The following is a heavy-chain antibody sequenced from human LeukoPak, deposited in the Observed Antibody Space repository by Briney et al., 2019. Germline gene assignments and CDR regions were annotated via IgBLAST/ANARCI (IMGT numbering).Heavy chain of an antibody. Sequence: GGSLRLSCAASGFTFSSYSMNWVRQAPGKGLEWVSSISSSSSYIYYADSVKGRFTISRDNAKNSLYLQMNSLRAEDTAVYYCVGLEVRGVIITDNYYDSSYWGQGTLVTVSS. J-gene: IGHJ4*02. CDR1: GFTFSSYS. V-gene: IGHV3-21*01. D-gene: IGHD3-10*01. CDR2: ISSSSSYI. CDR3: VGLEVRGVIITDNYYDSSY.